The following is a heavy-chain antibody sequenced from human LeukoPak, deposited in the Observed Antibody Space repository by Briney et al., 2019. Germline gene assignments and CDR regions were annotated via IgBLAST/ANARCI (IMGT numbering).Heavy chain of an antibody. J-gene: IGHJ4*02. D-gene: IGHD6-19*01. CDR1: RFTFSTYW. V-gene: IGHV3-7*01. CDR2: IKQDGSEK. Sequence: GGSLRLSCAASRFTFSTYWMSWVRQAPRKGLEWVANIKQDGSEKYYVDSVKGRFTISRDNAKNSLYLKMNSLRAEDTAMYYCARDSAGNDYWGQGTLVTVSS. CDR3: ARDSAGNDY.